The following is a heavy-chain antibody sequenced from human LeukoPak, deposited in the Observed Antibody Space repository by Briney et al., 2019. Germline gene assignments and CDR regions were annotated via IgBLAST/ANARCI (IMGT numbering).Heavy chain of an antibody. CDR1: GGTFSSYA. Sequence: SVKVSCKASGGTFSSYAISWVRQAPGQGLEWMGRIIPILGIANYAQKFEGRVTITAVKSTSTAYMELSSLRSEDTAVYYCARGGDSSGYWFDPWGQGTLVTVSS. V-gene: IGHV1-69*04. J-gene: IGHJ5*02. CDR3: ARGGDSSGYWFDP. CDR2: IIPILGIA. D-gene: IGHD3-22*01.